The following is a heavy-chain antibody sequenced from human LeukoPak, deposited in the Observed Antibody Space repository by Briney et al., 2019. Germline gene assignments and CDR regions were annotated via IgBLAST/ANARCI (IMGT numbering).Heavy chain of an antibody. J-gene: IGHJ3*02. Sequence: GGSLRLSCVASGFTFSDYYMSWIRQAPGKGLEWVSYISSSSSYTNYADSVKGRFTISRDNAKNSLYLQMNSLRAEDTAVYYCARVRKYSSGWYDAFDIWGQGTMVTVSS. V-gene: IGHV3-11*06. CDR2: ISSSSSYT. D-gene: IGHD6-19*01. CDR1: GFTFSDYY. CDR3: ARVRKYSSGWYDAFDI.